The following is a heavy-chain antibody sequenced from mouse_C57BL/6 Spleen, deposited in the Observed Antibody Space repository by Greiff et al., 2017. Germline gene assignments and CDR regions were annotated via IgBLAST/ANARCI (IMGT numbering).Heavy chain of an antibody. Sequence: LQESGPGLVQPSQSLSITCTVSGFSLTSYGVHWVRQSPGKGLEWLGVIWSGGSTDYNAAFISRLSISKDNSKSQVFFKMHSLLADYTARYYCASHYYGTAWFADWGKGTLVTVSA. CDR1: GFSLTSYG. CDR2: IWSGGST. V-gene: IGHV2-2*01. CDR3: ASHYYGTAWFAD. J-gene: IGHJ3*01. D-gene: IGHD1-1*01.